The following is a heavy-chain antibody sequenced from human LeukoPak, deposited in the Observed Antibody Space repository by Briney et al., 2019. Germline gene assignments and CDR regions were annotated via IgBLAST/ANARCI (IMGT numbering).Heavy chain of an antibody. V-gene: IGHV4-59*08. CDR2: VYFSGST. CDR1: GGSISSYY. Sequence: SETLSLTCTVSGGSISSYYWSWLRQPPGKRLEWIGHVYFSGSTNYNPSLESRVTISVDTSKDQFSLTLSSVTAADTAVYYCARHKSSGSYPLDYWGQGILVTVSS. D-gene: IGHD3-22*01. CDR3: ARHKSSGSYPLDY. J-gene: IGHJ4*02.